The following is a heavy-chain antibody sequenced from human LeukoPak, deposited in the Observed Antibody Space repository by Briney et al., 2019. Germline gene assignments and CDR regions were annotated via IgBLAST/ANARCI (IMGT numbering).Heavy chain of an antibody. J-gene: IGHJ4*02. CDR1: GGSFSSYY. CDR2: INHSGST. V-gene: IGHV4-34*01. CDR3: ARWVLRKFDY. D-gene: IGHD2/OR15-2a*01. Sequence: SETLSLTCAVYGGSFSSYYWSWIRQPPGKGLEWIGEINHSGSTNYNPSLKSRVTISVDTSKNQFSLKLSSVTAADTAVYYCARWVLRKFDYWGQGTLVTVSS.